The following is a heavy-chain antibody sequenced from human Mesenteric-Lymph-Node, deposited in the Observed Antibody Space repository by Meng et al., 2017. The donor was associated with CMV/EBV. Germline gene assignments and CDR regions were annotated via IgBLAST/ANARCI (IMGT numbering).Heavy chain of an antibody. Sequence: GESLKISCAASGFTFSNYAMHWVRQAPGKGLEWVANIRYDASSKNYVDSVKGRFTVSRDNSKNTLFLQMNSQRAKDKAVYYVAKRDESGYYGMDYWGQGIMVTVSS. CDR3: AKRDESGYYGMDY. CDR1: GFTFSNYA. J-gene: IGHJ4*01. V-gene: IGHV3-30*02. D-gene: IGHD3-3*01. CDR2: IRYDASSK.